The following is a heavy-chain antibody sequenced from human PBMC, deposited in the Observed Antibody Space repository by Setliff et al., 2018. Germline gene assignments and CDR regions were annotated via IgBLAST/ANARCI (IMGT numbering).Heavy chain of an antibody. CDR3: ARDYLRSNYDFWSGPPNWFDP. CDR1: GFTFSSYS. D-gene: IGHD3-3*01. J-gene: IGHJ5*02. CDR2: ISSSYI. Sequence: GGSLRLSCAASGFTFSSYSMNWVRQAPGKGLEWVSYISSSYIYYADSVKGRFTISRDNAKNSLYLQMNSLRAEDTAVYYCARDYLRSNYDFWSGPPNWFDPWGQGTLVTVSS. V-gene: IGHV3-21*05.